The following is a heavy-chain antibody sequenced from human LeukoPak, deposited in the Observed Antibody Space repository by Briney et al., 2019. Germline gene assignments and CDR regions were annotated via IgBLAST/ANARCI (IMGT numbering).Heavy chain of an antibody. CDR3: ARYYYGSGSYYRLGFYDY. CDR1: GGSFSGYY. J-gene: IGHJ4*02. V-gene: IGHV4-34*01. Sequence: SETLSLTCAVYGGSFSGYYWSWIRQPPGKGLEWIGEINHSGSTNYNPSLKSRVTIPVDTSKNQFSLKLSSVTAADTAVYYCARYYYGSGSYYRLGFYDYWGQGTLVTVSS. D-gene: IGHD3-10*01. CDR2: INHSGST.